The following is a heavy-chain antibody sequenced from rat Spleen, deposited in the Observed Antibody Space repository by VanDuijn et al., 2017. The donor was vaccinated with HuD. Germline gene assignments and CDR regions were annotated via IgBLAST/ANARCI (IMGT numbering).Heavy chain of an antibody. D-gene: IGHD4-3*01. CDR1: GFTFNNYY. CDR3: ARSLRDTGDDCDY. Sequence: EVQLVESGGGLVQPGRSLKLSCAASGFTFNNYYMAWVRQAPKKGLEWVATVSTSGSRNYYPDSVKGRFTISRDNAKSSLYLQMNSLKSEDTANEYCARSLRDTGDDCDYWGQGVMVTVSS. V-gene: IGHV5-7*01. J-gene: IGHJ2*01. CDR2: VSTSGSRN.